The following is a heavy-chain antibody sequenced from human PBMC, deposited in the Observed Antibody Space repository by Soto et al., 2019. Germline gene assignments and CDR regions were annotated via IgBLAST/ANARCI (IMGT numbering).Heavy chain of an antibody. V-gene: IGHV1-3*01. D-gene: IGHD6-19*01. CDR2: INAGNGNT. CDR1: GYTFTSYA. J-gene: IGHJ4*02. CDR3: AREGIAVAGCFDY. Sequence: GASVKVSCKASGYTFTSYAMHWVRQAPGQRLEWMGWINAGNGNTKYSQKFQGRVTITRDTSASTAYMELSSLRSEDTAVYYCAREGIAVAGCFDYWGQGTLVTVSS.